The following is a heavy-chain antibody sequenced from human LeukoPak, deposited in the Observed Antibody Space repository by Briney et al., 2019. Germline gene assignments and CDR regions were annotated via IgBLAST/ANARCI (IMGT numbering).Heavy chain of an antibody. CDR2: ISYDGSNK. J-gene: IGHJ4*02. D-gene: IGHD3-10*01. CDR3: AKIWFGENRYFDY. V-gene: IGHV3-30*18. Sequence: GRSLRLSCAASGFTFSSYGMHWVRQAPGKGLEWVAVISYDGSNKYYADSVKGRFTISRDNSKNTLYLQMNSLRAEDTAVYYCAKIWFGENRYFDYWGQGTLVTVSS. CDR1: GFTFSSYG.